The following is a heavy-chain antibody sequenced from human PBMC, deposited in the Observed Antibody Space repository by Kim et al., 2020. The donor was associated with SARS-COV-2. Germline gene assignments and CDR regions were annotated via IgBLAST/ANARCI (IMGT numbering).Heavy chain of an antibody. CDR2: IRSKAYGGTT. Sequence: GGSLRLSCTASGFTFGDYAMSWVRQAPGKGLEWVGFIRSKAYGGTTEYAASVKGRFTISRDDSKSIAYLQMNSLKTEDTAVYYCTRGRVDCSSTSCCVDYWGQGTLVTVSS. CDR3: TRGRVDCSSTSCCVDY. D-gene: IGHD2-2*01. V-gene: IGHV3-49*04. J-gene: IGHJ4*02. CDR1: GFTFGDYA.